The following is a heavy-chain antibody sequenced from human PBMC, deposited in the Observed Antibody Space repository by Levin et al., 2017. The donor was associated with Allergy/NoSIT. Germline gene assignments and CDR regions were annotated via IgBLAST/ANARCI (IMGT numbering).Heavy chain of an antibody. CDR3: ARHFISLIRGVIIWPNGFDP. Sequence: GSLRLSCTVSGGSFSSNTFYWGWIRQPPGKGLEWIGSIDYSGSTYYNPSLKSRVTISVDTSKNQFSLKLTSVTAADTAVYYCARHFISLIRGVIIWPNGFDPWGQGTLVTVSS. CDR2: IDYSGST. D-gene: IGHD3-10*01. V-gene: IGHV4-39*01. J-gene: IGHJ5*02. CDR1: GGSFSSNTFY.